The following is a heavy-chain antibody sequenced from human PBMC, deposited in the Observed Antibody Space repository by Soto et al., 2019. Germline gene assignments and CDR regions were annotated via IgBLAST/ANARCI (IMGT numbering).Heavy chain of an antibody. CDR1: GVSLSGHF. D-gene: IGHD1-26*01. Sequence: QVHLQESGPGLVKPSETLSLICNVSGVSLSGHFWSWIRQPAGKTLEWIGRIYSGGINSYSPSLRSRVTMSLDASKNHLSLRLSSVTAADTAVYFCARGDSGSSDHFDYWGQGILVTVSS. J-gene: IGHJ4*02. CDR3: ARGDSGSSDHFDY. V-gene: IGHV4-4*07. CDR2: IYSGGIN.